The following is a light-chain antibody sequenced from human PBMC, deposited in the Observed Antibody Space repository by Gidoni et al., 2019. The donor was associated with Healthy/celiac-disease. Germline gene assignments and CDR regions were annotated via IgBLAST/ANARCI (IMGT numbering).Light chain of an antibody. J-gene: IGKJ4*01. CDR1: QSVSSY. CDR2: DAS. CDR3: QQRSNWPPLT. Sequence: DIVLTQSPATLSLSPGESATLSCRASQSVSSYLAWYQQNPGQAPRLLIYDASNRATGIPARFSGSGSGTDFTLTISSLEPEDFAVYYCQQRSNWPPLTFGGGTKVEIK. V-gene: IGKV3-11*01.